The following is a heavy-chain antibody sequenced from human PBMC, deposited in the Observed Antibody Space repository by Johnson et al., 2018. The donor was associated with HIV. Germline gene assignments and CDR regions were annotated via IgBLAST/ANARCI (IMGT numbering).Heavy chain of an antibody. CDR3: ARDFRAENRLLWFGELQPDAFDI. J-gene: IGHJ3*02. V-gene: IGHV3-11*01. D-gene: IGHD3-10*01. Sequence: QVHLVESGGGLVQPGGSLRLSCAASGFTFSDYYMSWIRQAPGKGLEWVSYISSSGSTIYYADSVKGRFIISIDTAKNSLYLQMNSLRAEDTALYYCARDFRAENRLLWFGELQPDAFDIWGQGTMVTVSS. CDR1: GFTFSDYY. CDR2: ISSSGSTI.